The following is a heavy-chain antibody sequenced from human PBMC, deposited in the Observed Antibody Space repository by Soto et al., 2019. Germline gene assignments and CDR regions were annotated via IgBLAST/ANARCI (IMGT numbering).Heavy chain of an antibody. Sequence: SETLSLTCTVSGGSISSSSYYWGWIRQPPGKGLEWIGSIYYSGSTYYNPSLKSRVTISVDTSKNQFSLKLSSVTAADTAVYYCARQYSSSRTRWPYYFDYWGQGTLVTVSS. CDR2: IYYSGST. J-gene: IGHJ4*02. CDR3: ARQYSSSRTRWPYYFDY. D-gene: IGHD6-6*01. V-gene: IGHV4-39*01. CDR1: GGSISSSSYY.